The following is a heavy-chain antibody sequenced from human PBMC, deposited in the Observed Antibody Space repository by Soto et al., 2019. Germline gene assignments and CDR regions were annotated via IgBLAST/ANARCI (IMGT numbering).Heavy chain of an antibody. CDR1: GGSIISGGYS. CDR3: ARMAGNAFDI. Sequence: SETLSLTCAVSGGSIISGGYSWSWIRQPPGKGLEWIGYIYHSGSTYYNPSLKSRVTISVDRSKNQFSLKLSSVTAADTAVYYCARMAGNAFDIWGQGTMVTVSS. CDR2: IYHSGST. V-gene: IGHV4-30-2*01. J-gene: IGHJ3*02.